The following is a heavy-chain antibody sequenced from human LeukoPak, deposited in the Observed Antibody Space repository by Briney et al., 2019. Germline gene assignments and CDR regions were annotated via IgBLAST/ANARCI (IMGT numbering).Heavy chain of an antibody. CDR2: INHSGST. Sequence: PSETLSLTCAVYGGSFSGYYWSWIRQPPGKGLEWIGEINHSGSTNYNPSLKSRVTISVDTSKNQFSLKLSSVTAADTAVYYRARAELVEGIDYWGQGTLVTVSS. CDR1: GGSFSGYY. CDR3: ARAELVEGIDY. D-gene: IGHD6-6*01. V-gene: IGHV4-34*01. J-gene: IGHJ4*02.